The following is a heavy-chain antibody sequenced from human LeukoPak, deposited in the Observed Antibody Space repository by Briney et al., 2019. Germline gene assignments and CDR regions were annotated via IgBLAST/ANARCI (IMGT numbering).Heavy chain of an antibody. J-gene: IGHJ4*02. V-gene: IGHV3-30*02. CDR1: GYTFRKYG. CDR3: AKAGSGSYYGMESHFDY. D-gene: IGHD1-26*01. Sequence: PGGSLRLSCAVSGYTFRKYGIHWVRQAPGKGLEWVTFIRNDGSDKYYADSVKGRFTISRDNSKNTLYLQMNSLRAEDTAVYYCAKAGSGSYYGMESHFDYWGQGTLVTVSS. CDR2: IRNDGSDK.